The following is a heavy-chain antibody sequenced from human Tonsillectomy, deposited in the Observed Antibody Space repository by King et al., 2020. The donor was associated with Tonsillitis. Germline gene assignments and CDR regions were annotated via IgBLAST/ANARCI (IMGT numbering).Heavy chain of an antibody. V-gene: IGHV1-18*01. Sequence: VQLVESGAEVKKPGASVKVSCKASGYTFTSYGISWVRQAPGQGLEWMGWNSAYNGNTNYAQKLQGRVTMTTDTSTSTAYMELRSLRSDDTAVYYCARAPRAYIVVVPAALDYWGQGTLVTVSS. CDR3: ARAPRAYIVVVPAALDY. CDR1: GYTFTSYG. D-gene: IGHD2-2*01. CDR2: NSAYNGNT. J-gene: IGHJ4*02.